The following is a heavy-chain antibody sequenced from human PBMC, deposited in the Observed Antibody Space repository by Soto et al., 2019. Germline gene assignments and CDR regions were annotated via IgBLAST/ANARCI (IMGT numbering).Heavy chain of an antibody. CDR1: GGTFSNFA. V-gene: IGHV1-69*12. J-gene: IGHJ4*02. CDR2: IILPFGDP. CDR3: ARGPDYEGDFDY. D-gene: IGHD4-17*01. Sequence: QVRLVQSGAEVKKPGSSVKVSCKASGGTFSNFANNWVRQAPGQGLEWMGGIILPFGDPHYAQKFQGRVTIAADESMTTVYMDLSGRRSEDAAVYYCARGPDYEGDFDYWGQGTLVTVSS.